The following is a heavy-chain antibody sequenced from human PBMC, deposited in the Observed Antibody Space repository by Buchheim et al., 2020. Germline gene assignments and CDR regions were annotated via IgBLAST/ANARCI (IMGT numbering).Heavy chain of an antibody. D-gene: IGHD3-16*02. J-gene: IGHJ4*02. CDR1: GGSISSYY. CDR3: ARRYYDYVWGSYRFDY. CDR2: IYYSGST. V-gene: IGHV4-59*08. Sequence: QVQLQESGPGLVKPSETLSLTCTVSGGSISSYYWSWIRQPPGKGLEWIGYIYYSGSTNYNPSLKSRVTLSVDTSKNQFSLQLSSVTAADTAVYYRARRYYDYVWGSYRFDYWGQGTL.